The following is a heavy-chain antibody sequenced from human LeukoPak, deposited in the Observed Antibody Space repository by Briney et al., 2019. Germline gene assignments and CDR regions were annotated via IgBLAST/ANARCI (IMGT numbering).Heavy chain of an antibody. J-gene: IGHJ6*02. CDR3: ARYCTSTSCYLPYYYGMDV. D-gene: IGHD2-2*01. CDR1: GGSVSSSSYY. CDR2: IYYSGST. Sequence: KPSETLSLTCTVSGGSVSSSSYYWGWIRQPPGKGLEWIGSIYYSGSTYYNPSLKSRVTISVDTSKNQFSLKLSSVTAADTAVYYCARYCTSTSCYLPYYYGMDVWGQGTTVTVSS. V-gene: IGHV4-39*01.